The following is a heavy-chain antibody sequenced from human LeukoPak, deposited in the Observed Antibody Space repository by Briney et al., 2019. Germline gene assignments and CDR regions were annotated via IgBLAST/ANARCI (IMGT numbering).Heavy chain of an antibody. CDR1: GGSISSSSYF. D-gene: IGHD3-10*01. CDR2: IFYSGTT. V-gene: IGHV4-61*05. Sequence: SETLSLTCTVSGGSISSSSYFWGWIRQPPGKGLEWIGYIFYSGTTNYNPSLKSRVAISLDTSKNQFSLKLSSVTAADTAVYYCASTPYYGSGSPYDWFDPWGQGTLVTVSS. J-gene: IGHJ5*02. CDR3: ASTPYYGSGSPYDWFDP.